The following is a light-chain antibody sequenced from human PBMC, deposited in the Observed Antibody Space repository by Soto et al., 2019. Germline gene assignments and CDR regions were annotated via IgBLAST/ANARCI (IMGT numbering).Light chain of an antibody. CDR2: GAS. J-gene: IGKJ1*01. Sequence: EIVLTQSPGTLSLSPGERATLSCRASQSVSSSYLAWYQQKPGQAPRLLIYGASSRATGIPDRFSGSGSGKDFTLTISSMEPEDFAVYYCQQYDGSPWTFGQGTKVEIK. CDR3: QQYDGSPWT. CDR1: QSVSSSY. V-gene: IGKV3-20*01.